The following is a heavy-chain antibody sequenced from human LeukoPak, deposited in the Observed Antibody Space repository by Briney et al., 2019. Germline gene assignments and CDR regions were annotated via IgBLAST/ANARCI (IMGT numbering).Heavy chain of an antibody. CDR2: ISGSGGST. D-gene: IGHD3-9*01. CDR1: GFTFSSYA. V-gene: IGHV3-23*01. Sequence: GGSLRLSCAASGFTFSSYAMSWVRQAPGKGLEWVSAISGSGGSTYYADSVKGRFTFSRDNSKNTLYLQMNSLRAEDTAVYYCAKDPIYDILTGYHDYWGQGTLVTVSS. J-gene: IGHJ4*02. CDR3: AKDPIYDILTGYHDY.